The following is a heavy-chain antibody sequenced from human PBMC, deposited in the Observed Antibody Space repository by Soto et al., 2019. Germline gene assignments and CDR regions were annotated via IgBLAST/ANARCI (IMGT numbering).Heavy chain of an antibody. CDR1: GGSISSYY. D-gene: IGHD2-15*01. Sequence: SETLSLTCTVSGGSISSYYWSWTRQPPGKGLEWIGYIYYSGSTNYNPSLKSRVTISVDTSKNQFSLKLSSVTAADTAVYYCARDGGELGYCSGGSCYSSGDAFDIWGQGTMVTVSS. CDR2: IYYSGST. V-gene: IGHV4-59*01. J-gene: IGHJ3*02. CDR3: ARDGGELGYCSGGSCYSSGDAFDI.